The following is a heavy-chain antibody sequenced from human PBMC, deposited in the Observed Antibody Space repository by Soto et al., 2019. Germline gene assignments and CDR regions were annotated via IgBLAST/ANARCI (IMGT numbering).Heavy chain of an antibody. D-gene: IGHD3-22*01. CDR3: AKVRADYYDSSGPIDY. CDR2: ISGSGGST. V-gene: IGHV3-23*01. J-gene: IGHJ4*02. Sequence: GGSLRLSCAASGVTFSSYVMSWVRQAPGKGLEWVSAISGSGGSTYYGDSVKGRFTISRDNSKNTLYLQMNSLRAEDTAVYYCAKVRADYYDSSGPIDYWGQGTLVTVSS. CDR1: GVTFSSYV.